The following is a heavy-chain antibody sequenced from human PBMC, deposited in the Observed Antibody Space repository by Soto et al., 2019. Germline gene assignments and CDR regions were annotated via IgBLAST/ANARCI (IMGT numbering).Heavy chain of an antibody. CDR2: ISPEGSEK. J-gene: IGHJ4*02. CDR1: GFIFSDYW. V-gene: IGHV3-7*03. CDR3: ARARIDY. Sequence: EVQLVESGGGLVLSGGSLRLSCAVYGFIFSDYWMTWVRQAPGKGLEWVATISPEGSEKYYVDSLKGRFTISRDNAKNSLYLQMISLRAEDTALYYCARARIDYWGRGTLITVSS.